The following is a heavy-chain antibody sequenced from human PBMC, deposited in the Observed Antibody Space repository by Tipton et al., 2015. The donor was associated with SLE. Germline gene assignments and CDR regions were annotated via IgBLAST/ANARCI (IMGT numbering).Heavy chain of an antibody. Sequence: TLSLTCTVSGGSISSSSYYWGWIRQPPGKGLEWIGSIYYSGSTYYNPSLKSRVTISVDTSKNQFSLKLSSVTAADTAVYYCARAPRRYDSSGYYFLLGPPPDYFYYWGQGTLVTVSS. V-gene: IGHV4-39*07. CDR3: ARAPRRYDSSGYYFLLGPPPDYFYY. CDR1: GGSISSSSYY. J-gene: IGHJ4*02. D-gene: IGHD3-22*01. CDR2: IYYSGST.